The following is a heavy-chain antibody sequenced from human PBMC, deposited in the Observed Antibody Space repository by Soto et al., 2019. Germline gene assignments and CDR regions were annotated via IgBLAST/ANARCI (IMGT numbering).Heavy chain of an antibody. CDR3: ARAQILRFLEWYNWFDP. D-gene: IGHD3-3*01. Sequence: SETLSLTCTVSGGSISSYYWSWIRQHPGKGLEWIGYIYYSGSTYYNPSLKSRVTISVDTSKNQFSLKLSSVTAADTAVYYCARAQILRFLEWYNWFDPWGQGTLVTVSS. CDR1: GGSISSYY. J-gene: IGHJ5*02. V-gene: IGHV4-59*06. CDR2: IYYSGST.